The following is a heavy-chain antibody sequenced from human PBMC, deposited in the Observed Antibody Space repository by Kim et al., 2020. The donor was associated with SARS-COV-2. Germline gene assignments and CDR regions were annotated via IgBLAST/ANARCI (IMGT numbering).Heavy chain of an antibody. D-gene: IGHD3-22*01. J-gene: IGHJ4*02. V-gene: IGHV3-23*01. CDR1: GFTFSSYA. Sequence: GGSLRLSCAASGFTFSSYAMSWVRQAPGKGLAWVSAISGSGGSTYYADSVKGRFTISRDNSKNTLYLQMNSLRAEDTAVYYCAKTVIVVVIPYYFDYWGQGALVTVSS. CDR3: AKTVIVVVIPYYFDY. CDR2: ISGSGGST.